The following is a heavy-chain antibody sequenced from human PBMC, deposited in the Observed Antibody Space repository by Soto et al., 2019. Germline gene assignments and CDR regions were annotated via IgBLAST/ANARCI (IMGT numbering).Heavy chain of an antibody. J-gene: IGHJ5*02. Sequence: QIQLQQSGPGLVETTQTLSLTCVISGDSVSSNSAGWTWIRQSPSRGLEWLGRTYYRSKWYSDYAGSVKSRITINADTSKNQFSLQLNSVTPEDTAVYYCARVTALFAWFDPWGQGTLVTVSS. V-gene: IGHV6-1*01. CDR2: TYYRSKWYS. CDR3: ARVTALFAWFDP. CDR1: GDSVSSNSAG. D-gene: IGHD2-21*02.